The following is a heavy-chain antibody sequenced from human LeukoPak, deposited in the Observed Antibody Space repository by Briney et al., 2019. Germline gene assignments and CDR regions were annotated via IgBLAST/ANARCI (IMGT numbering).Heavy chain of an antibody. V-gene: IGHV4-59*12. D-gene: IGHD6-19*01. CDR3: ASFSGWYSLDAFDI. CDR1: GASISSDY. CDR2: IFFSGST. J-gene: IGHJ3*02. Sequence: SETLSLTCIVSGASISSDYWSWIRQPPGKGLEWIGYIFFSGSTNYNPSLKSRVTMSVDTSKNQFSLKLSFVTAADTAVYYCASFSGWYSLDAFDIWGQGTMVTVSS.